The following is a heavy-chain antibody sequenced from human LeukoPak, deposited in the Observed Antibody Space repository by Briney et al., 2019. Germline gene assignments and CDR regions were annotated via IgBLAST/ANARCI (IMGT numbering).Heavy chain of an antibody. Sequence: PSETLSLTCTVSGYSISSGYYWGWIRQPPGKGLEWIGSIYHSGSTYYNPSLKSRVTISVDTSKNQFSLKLSSVTAADTAVYYCARDEAAIDYWGQGTLVTVSS. J-gene: IGHJ4*02. CDR3: ARDEAAIDY. CDR2: IYHSGST. V-gene: IGHV4-38-2*02. CDR1: GYSISSGYY. D-gene: IGHD5-18*01.